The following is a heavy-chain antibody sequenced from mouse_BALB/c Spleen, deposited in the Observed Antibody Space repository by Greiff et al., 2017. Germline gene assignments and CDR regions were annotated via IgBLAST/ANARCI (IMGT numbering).Heavy chain of an antibody. CDR3: ARHRSTMISPFDY. V-gene: IGHV5-4*02. CDR1: GFTFSDYY. CDR2: ISDGGSYT. J-gene: IGHJ2*01. Sequence: EVQRVESGGGLVKPGGSLKLSCAASGFTFSDYYMYWVRQTPEKRLEWVATISDGGSYTYYPDSVKGRFTISRDNAKNNLYLQMSSLKSEDTAMYYCARHRSTMISPFDYWGQGTTLTVSS. D-gene: IGHD2-4*01.